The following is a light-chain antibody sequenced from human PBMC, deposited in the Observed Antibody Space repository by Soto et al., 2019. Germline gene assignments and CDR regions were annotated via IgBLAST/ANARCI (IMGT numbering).Light chain of an antibody. V-gene: IGKV3-20*01. J-gene: IGKJ4*01. Sequence: EIVLTQSPGTLSLSPGERATRSCRASQSVSSGYLAGYQQKPGQAPRLLIYGASSRATGIPDRFSGSGSATDFTLTISRLEPEDFAVYYCQQYGSSPLTFGGGTKVDI. CDR1: QSVSSGY. CDR2: GAS. CDR3: QQYGSSPLT.